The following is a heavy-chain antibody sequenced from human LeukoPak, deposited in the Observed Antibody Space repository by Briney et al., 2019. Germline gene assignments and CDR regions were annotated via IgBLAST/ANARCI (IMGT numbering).Heavy chain of an antibody. Sequence: SETLSLTCTVSGGSVSSGSYYWSWIRQPPGKGLEWIGHIYTSGSTNYSPSLKSRVTMSVDTSKNQFSLKLNSVTAADTAVYYCARGVVVVPAAMNWFDPWGQGTLVTVSS. D-gene: IGHD2-2*01. CDR1: GGSVSSGSYY. V-gene: IGHV4-61*01. J-gene: IGHJ5*02. CDR2: IYTSGST. CDR3: ARGVVVVPAAMNWFDP.